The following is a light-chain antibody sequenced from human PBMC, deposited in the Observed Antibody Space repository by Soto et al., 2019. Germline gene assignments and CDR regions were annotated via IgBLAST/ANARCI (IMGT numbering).Light chain of an antibody. CDR1: QSVSSN. V-gene: IGKV3-15*01. CDR2: GAS. Sequence: EIVMTQSPATLSVSPGERATLCCRASQSVSSNLAWYQQKPGQAPRLLIYGASTRVTGIPARFSGSGSGTEFTLTISSLQSEDFAVYYCQQYNYWPPFFGGGTKVEI. J-gene: IGKJ4*01. CDR3: QQYNYWPPF.